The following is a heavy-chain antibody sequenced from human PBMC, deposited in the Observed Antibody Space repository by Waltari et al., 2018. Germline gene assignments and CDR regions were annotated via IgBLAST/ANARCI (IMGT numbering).Heavy chain of an antibody. CDR2: INHSGST. J-gene: IGHJ5*02. V-gene: IGHV4-34*01. D-gene: IGHD3-10*01. CDR1: GGSFRGSY. CDR3: ARGKFLVVRGFDP. Sequence: QVQLQQWGAGLLKPSETLSLTCAVYGGSFRGSYWRWIPQPPGKGLGWIGEINHSGSTNYHPSLKSRVTISVDTSKNQFSLKLSSVTAADTAVYYCARGKFLVVRGFDPWGQGTLVTVSS.